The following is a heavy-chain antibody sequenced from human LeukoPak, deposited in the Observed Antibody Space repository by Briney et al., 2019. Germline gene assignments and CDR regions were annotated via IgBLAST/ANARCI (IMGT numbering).Heavy chain of an antibody. V-gene: IGHV3-21*01. CDR2: ISGVGFNYI. CDR1: GFTFGSYG. J-gene: IGHJ3*02. Sequence: GGSLRLSCAASGFTFGSYGILWVRQAPGKGLEWVSTISGVGFNYIYYTDSVKGRFTISRDNAKKSVYLQMNGLRAEDTALYYCARMGGSSTKGDAFDIWGQGTMVTVSS. CDR3: ARMGGSSTKGDAFDI. D-gene: IGHD2-2*01.